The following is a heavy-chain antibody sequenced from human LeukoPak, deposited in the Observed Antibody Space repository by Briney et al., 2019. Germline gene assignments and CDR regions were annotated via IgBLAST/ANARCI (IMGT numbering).Heavy chain of an antibody. CDR3: ARDRDTAGWFDP. D-gene: IGHD5-18*01. CDR1: GGSISSGDYY. V-gene: IGHV4-30-4*08. Sequence: PSQTLSLTCTVSGGSISSGDYYWSWIRQPPGKGLEWIGYIYYSGSTYYNPSLKSRVTISVDPSKNQFSLKLSSVTAADTAVYYCARDRDTAGWFDPWGQGTLVTVSS. J-gene: IGHJ5*02. CDR2: IYYSGST.